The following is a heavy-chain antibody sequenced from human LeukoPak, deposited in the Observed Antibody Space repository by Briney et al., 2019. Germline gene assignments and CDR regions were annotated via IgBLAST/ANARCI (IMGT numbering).Heavy chain of an antibody. CDR1: SFPFTTYS. Sequence: GGSRILSCAASSFPFTTYSMNWARQAPGKGLEWVSSISSSGTYLYYAVSGKGRFTISRDNAKNSLSLQMNSLRVEDTAVYYCVRDPSEASHPYYFDYWGQGTLVTVSS. D-gene: IGHD2-2*01. CDR3: VRDPSEASHPYYFDY. V-gene: IGHV3-21*01. J-gene: IGHJ4*02. CDR2: ISSSGTYL.